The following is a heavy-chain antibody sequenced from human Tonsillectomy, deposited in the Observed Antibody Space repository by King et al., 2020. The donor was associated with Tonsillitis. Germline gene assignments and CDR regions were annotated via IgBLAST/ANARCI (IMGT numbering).Heavy chain of an antibody. D-gene: IGHD3-22*01. J-gene: IGHJ2*01. Sequence: VQLVESGGGLVKPGGSLRLSCAASGFTFSDAWMSWVRQASGKGLEWIGLIRSKTAGGTTDSAAPVKDRFIISRDDSKNVVYLQMNSLKTEDTAVYYCVTLLTMINHGLWGRGTQVTVSS. CDR1: GFTFSDAW. V-gene: IGHV3-15*01. CDR2: IRSKTAGGTT. CDR3: VTLLTMINHGL.